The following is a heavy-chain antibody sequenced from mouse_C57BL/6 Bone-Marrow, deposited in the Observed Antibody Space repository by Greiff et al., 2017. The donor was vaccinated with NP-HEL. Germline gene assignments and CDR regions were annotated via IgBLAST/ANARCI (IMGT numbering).Heavy chain of an antibody. J-gene: IGHJ4*01. CDR3: TTRGKSYAMDY. V-gene: IGHV14-4*01. CDR1: GFNIKDDY. D-gene: IGHD2-1*01. CDR2: IDHDNGDT. Sequence: EVQLQQSGAELVRPGASVKLSCTASGFNIKDDYMHWVKQRPEQGLEWIGWIDHDNGDTEYASKFQGKATITADTSSNTVYLQPSSLTSEDTAVYYCTTRGKSYAMDYGDRGTSVTVS.